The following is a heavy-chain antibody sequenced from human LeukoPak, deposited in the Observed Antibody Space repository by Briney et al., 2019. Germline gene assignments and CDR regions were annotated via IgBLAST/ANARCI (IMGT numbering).Heavy chain of an antibody. Sequence: SETLSLTCTVSGGSISSYYWSWIRQPAGKGLEWIGRIYTSGSTNYNPSLKSRVTMSVDTSKNQFSLKLSSVTAADTAVYYCARQDPVVVPAAKFDYWGQGTLVTVSS. D-gene: IGHD2-2*01. CDR3: ARQDPVVVPAAKFDY. J-gene: IGHJ4*02. V-gene: IGHV4-4*07. CDR1: GGSISSYY. CDR2: IYTSGST.